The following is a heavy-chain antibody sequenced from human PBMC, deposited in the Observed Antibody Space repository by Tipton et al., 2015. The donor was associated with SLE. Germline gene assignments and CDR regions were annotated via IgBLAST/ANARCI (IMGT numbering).Heavy chain of an antibody. CDR3: ARGGNRRIDY. Sequence: SLRLSCVASGLSFSSYAMSWVRQAPGKGLEWVAFIQYDESNKYYADSMKGRFTISRENSKDTLYLHMSSLRTEDTAVYYCARGGNRRIDYWDEGALVTVSS. D-gene: IGHD3-10*01. CDR1: GLSFSSYA. J-gene: IGHJ4*02. CDR2: IQYDESNK. V-gene: IGHV3-30*02.